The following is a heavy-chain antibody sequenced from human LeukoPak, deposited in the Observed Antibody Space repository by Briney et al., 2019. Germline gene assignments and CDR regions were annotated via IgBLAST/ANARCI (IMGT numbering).Heavy chain of an antibody. J-gene: IGHJ4*02. Sequence: SETLSLTCTVSGGSISSYYWSWLRQPPGKGLEWIGYIYYSGSTDYNPSLKSRVTISVDTSKNQFSLKLSSVTAADTAVYYCARGAYGGWLHPFDYWGQGTLAIVSS. CDR2: IYYSGST. D-gene: IGHD5-12*01. V-gene: IGHV4-59*01. CDR1: GGSISSYY. CDR3: ARGAYGGWLHPFDY.